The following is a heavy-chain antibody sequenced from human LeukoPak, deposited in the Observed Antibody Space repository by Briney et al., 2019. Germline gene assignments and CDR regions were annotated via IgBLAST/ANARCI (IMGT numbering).Heavy chain of an antibody. V-gene: IGHV3-11*01. CDR2: ISSSGGTT. CDR1: GFMFSDYA. J-gene: IGHJ4*02. D-gene: IGHD3-16*01. CDR3: VRGGGMQGSGY. Sequence: SPGGSLRLSCVASGFMFSDYAMSWVRQAPGKGLEWVSSISSSGGTTFYADSVKGRLTISRDNAKTSLYLQMNNLRAEDAAVYYCVRGGGMQGSGYWGQGTLVTVSS.